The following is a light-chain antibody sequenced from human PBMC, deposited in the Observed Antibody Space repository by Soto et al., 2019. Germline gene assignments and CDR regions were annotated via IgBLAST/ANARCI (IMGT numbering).Light chain of an antibody. CDR2: EVS. Sequence: QSALTQPASVSGSPGQSITISCTGTSSDVGGYNYVSWYQQHPGKAPKLIIYEVSNRPSGLSNRFSGSKSAYTASLTISGLQAEDEADYYCSSYTSSSTPVAFGGGTKLTVL. J-gene: IGLJ2*01. CDR1: SSDVGGYNY. CDR3: SSYTSSSTPVA. V-gene: IGLV2-14*01.